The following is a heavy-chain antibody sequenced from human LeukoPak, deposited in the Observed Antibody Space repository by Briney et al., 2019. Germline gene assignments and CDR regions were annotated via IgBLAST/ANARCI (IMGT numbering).Heavy chain of an antibody. J-gene: IGHJ4*02. CDR2: ISYDGSNK. D-gene: IGHD3-22*01. Sequence: GGSLRLSCAASGLTFSSYAMHWVRQAPGKGLEWVAVISYDGSNKYYADSVKGRFTISRDNSKNTLYLQMNSLRAEDTAVYYCAILVYDSSAPDFDYWGQGTLVTVSS. CDR3: AILVYDSSAPDFDY. V-gene: IGHV3-30*04. CDR1: GLTFSSYA.